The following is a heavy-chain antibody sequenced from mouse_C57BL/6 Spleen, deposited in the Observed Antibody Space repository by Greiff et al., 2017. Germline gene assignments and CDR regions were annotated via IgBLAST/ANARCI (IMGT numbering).Heavy chain of an antibody. CDR2: IHPNSGGT. CDR1: GYTFTSYW. V-gene: IGHV1-64*01. CDR3: ARGGDYDYDGAWFAY. Sequence: QVQLQQPGAELVKPGASVKLSCKASGYTFTSYWMHWVKQRPGQGLEWIGMIHPNSGGTNYNEKFKSKATLTVDKSSSTAYMQLSSLTSEDSAVYYCARGGDYDYDGAWFAYWGQGTLVTVSA. J-gene: IGHJ3*01. D-gene: IGHD2-4*01.